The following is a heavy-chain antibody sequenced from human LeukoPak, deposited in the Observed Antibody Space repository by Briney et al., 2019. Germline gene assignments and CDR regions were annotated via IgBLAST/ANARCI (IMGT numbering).Heavy chain of an antibody. CDR3: ARGTFGVVVSPAYYYYGMDV. CDR2: IWHDGGKR. CDR1: GFTFSYYG. V-gene: IGHV3-30*02. Sequence: GGSLRLSCAASGFTFSYYGMQWVRQAPGKGLEWVALIWHDGGKRYYADSVKGRFTISRDNSKNTLYLQMNSLRAEDTAVYYCARGTFGVVVSPAYYYYGMDVWGQGTTVTVS. D-gene: IGHD3-3*01. J-gene: IGHJ6*02.